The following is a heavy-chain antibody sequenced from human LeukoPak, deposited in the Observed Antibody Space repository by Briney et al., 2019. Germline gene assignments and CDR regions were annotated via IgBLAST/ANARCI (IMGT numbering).Heavy chain of an antibody. D-gene: IGHD4-23*01. J-gene: IGHJ4*02. CDR3: ARTVARIGY. Sequence: GGSLRLSCAAPGFTFSSYEMNWVRQSPGKGLEGGSHISSSGNTIYYTDSVKGRFTISRDNSKNLLYLQMNSLKAEDTAIYYCARTVARIGYWGQGTLVAVSS. CDR2: ISSSGNTI. V-gene: IGHV3-48*03. CDR1: GFTFSSYE.